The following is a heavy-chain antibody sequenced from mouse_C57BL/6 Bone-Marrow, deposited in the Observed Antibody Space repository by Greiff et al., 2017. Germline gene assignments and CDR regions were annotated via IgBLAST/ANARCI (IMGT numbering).Heavy chain of an antibody. CDR1: GYTFTSYW. Sequence: QVQLQQPGAELVMPGASVKLSCKASGYTFTSYWMHWVKQRPGQGLEWIGEIDPSDSYTNYNQKFKGKSTLTVDKSSSTAYMQLSSLTSEDSAVYYCARSFYYYGSSPGFAYWGQGTLVTVSA. J-gene: IGHJ3*01. CDR3: ARSFYYYGSSPGFAY. CDR2: IDPSDSYT. D-gene: IGHD1-1*01. V-gene: IGHV1-69*01.